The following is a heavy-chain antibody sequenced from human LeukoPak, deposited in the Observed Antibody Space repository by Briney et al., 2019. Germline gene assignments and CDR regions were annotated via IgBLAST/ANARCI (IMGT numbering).Heavy chain of an antibody. D-gene: IGHD2-15*01. V-gene: IGHV1-69*04. CDR2: IIPILGIA. CDR1: GGTFSSYA. J-gene: IGHJ4*02. CDR3: ARDAADQEYFDY. Sequence: GSSVKVSCKASGGTFSSYAISWVRQAPGQGLEWMGRIIPILGIANYAQKFQGRVTITADKSTSTAYMELSSLRSEDTAVCYCARDAADQEYFDYWGQGTLVTVSS.